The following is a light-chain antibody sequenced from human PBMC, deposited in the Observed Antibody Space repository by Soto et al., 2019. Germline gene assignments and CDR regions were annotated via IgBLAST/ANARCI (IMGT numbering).Light chain of an antibody. Sequence: QSGLTQPPSVSGAPGERVTISCTGSSSNIGMGYDVHWYQRLPGTAPKLLIYRTNNRPSGVPDRFSGSKSDTSASLAITGLQAEDEADYFCLTYDNTLSGSVFGGGTKVTVL. CDR2: RTN. CDR1: SSNIGMGYD. CDR3: LTYDNTLSGSV. V-gene: IGLV1-40*01. J-gene: IGLJ3*02.